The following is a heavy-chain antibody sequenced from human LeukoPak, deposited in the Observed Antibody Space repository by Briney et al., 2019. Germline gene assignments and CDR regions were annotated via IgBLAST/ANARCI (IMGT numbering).Heavy chain of an antibody. D-gene: IGHD3-22*01. Sequence: GGSLRLSCAASGFTFNNYWMSWVRQAPGKGLEWVANIKEDGSEKYYVDSVKGRFTISRDNAKNSVYLQMNSLRAEDTAVYYCARDIDSCGYYYGGAFDIWGQGTMVTVSS. CDR2: IKEDGSEK. V-gene: IGHV3-7*01. J-gene: IGHJ3*02. CDR3: ARDIDSCGYYYGGAFDI. CDR1: GFTFNNYW.